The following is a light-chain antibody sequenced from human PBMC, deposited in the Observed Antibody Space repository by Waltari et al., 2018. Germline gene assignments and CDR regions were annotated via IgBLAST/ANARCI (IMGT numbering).Light chain of an antibody. Sequence: DIQMTQSPSTLSASVGDRVTLTCRASLGIRSWLAWYQQKPGKAPNLLVSKSSTLETGVPSRFSGSGSGTEFTLTISSLQPDDFATYYCQQYYSYPRTFGQGTKVEIK. CDR3: QQYYSYPRT. CDR2: KSS. V-gene: IGKV1-5*03. J-gene: IGKJ1*01. CDR1: LGIRSW.